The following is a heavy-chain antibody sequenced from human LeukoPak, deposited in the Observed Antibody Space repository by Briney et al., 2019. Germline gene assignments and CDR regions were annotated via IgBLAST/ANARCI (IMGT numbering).Heavy chain of an antibody. CDR1: GVSISSSNSY. CDR3: ARDLSWTALVGLPRDI. Sequence: PSETLSLTCTVSGVSISSSNSYWGWIRQPPGKGLEWIGSIYYSGNTYYNASLKSQVSISIDTSKNQFSLRLTSVTAADTAVYYCARDLSWTALVGLPRDIWGQGTMVTVSS. V-gene: IGHV4-39*02. CDR2: IYYSGNT. J-gene: IGHJ3*02. D-gene: IGHD3/OR15-3a*01.